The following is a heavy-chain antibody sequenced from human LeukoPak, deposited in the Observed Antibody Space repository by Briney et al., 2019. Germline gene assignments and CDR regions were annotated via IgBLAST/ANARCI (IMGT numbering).Heavy chain of an antibody. J-gene: IGHJ4*02. Sequence: GGSLRLSCAASGFTFSSYSMNWVRQAPGKGLEWISSISSSSIYIYYADSVKGRFTISRDNAKNSLYLQMNSLRAEDTAVYYCARDPEDIVVVVAASPDYWGQGTLVTVSS. CDR1: GFTFSSYS. CDR3: ARDPEDIVVVVAASPDY. V-gene: IGHV3-21*01. D-gene: IGHD2-15*01. CDR2: ISSSSIYI.